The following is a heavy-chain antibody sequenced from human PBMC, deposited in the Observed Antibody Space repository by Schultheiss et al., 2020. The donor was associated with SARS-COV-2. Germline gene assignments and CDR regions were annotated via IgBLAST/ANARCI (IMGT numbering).Heavy chain of an antibody. CDR3: ARALDDYGDYVGQYYYYYMDV. J-gene: IGHJ6*03. Sequence: SETLSLTCTVSGASISSSSYYWGWIRQPPGKGLEWVGTLFHGGNTDNNPSLRGRVSVSVDTSKSQFSLRLNSVTAADTAVYYCARALDDYGDYVGQYYYYYMDVWGKGTTVTVSS. CDR2: LFHGGNT. D-gene: IGHD4-17*01. V-gene: IGHV4-39*01. CDR1: GASISSSSYY.